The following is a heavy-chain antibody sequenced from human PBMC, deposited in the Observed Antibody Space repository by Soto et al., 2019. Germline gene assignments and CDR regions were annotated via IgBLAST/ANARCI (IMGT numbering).Heavy chain of an antibody. J-gene: IGHJ3*01. CDR2: ICAYNDYT. V-gene: IGHV1-18*01. Sequence: GVSEPVSCQASVYTFTNYGVSWMRQAPRQGLEWMGGICAYNDYTNYAQKLQGRVTMTTDTSTSTAYMELRSLRSDVTAVYNGGRDIPTLWAFDAWGQGTTVTVSS. CDR1: VYTFTNYG. CDR3: GRDIPTLWAFDA.